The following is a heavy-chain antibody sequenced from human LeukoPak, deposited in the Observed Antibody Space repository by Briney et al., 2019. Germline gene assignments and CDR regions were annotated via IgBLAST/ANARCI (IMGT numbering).Heavy chain of an antibody. Sequence: ASVKVSCEASGYTFTNYAMNWVRQAPGQGLEWMGWIHPSTGNPAYAQGFTGRFVFSLDTSVSTTYMEISSLKAEDTAVYFCARAFQSLGGLSLPDYWGQGTLVTVSS. CDR2: IHPSTGNP. D-gene: IGHD3-16*02. CDR1: GYTFTNYA. V-gene: IGHV7-4-1*02. J-gene: IGHJ4*02. CDR3: ARAFQSLGGLSLPDY.